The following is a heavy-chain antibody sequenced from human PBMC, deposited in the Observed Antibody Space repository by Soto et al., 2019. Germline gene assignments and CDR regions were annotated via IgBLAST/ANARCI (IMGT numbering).Heavy chain of an antibody. CDR3: ARDREGDSSGYYLFDY. Sequence: ASVKVSCKASGYTFTSYDINWVRQAPGQGLEWMGWISAYNGNTNYAQKLQGRVTMTTDTSTSTAYMELRSLRSDDTAVYYCARDREGDSSGYYLFDYWGQGTLVTVSS. CDR2: ISAYNGNT. J-gene: IGHJ4*02. V-gene: IGHV1-18*01. CDR1: GYTFTSYD. D-gene: IGHD3-22*01.